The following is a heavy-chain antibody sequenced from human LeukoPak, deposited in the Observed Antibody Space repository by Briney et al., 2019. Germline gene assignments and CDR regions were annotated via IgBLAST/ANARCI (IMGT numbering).Heavy chain of an antibody. CDR2: ISGTSTAI. D-gene: IGHD1-26*01. Sequence: QPGGSLRLSCAASGFTFTTYAMSWVRQAPGKGLEWVSFISGTSTAIYYADSVKGRFTISRDIARKSLYLQMNSLRDEDTAVYYCARGGGRSYSDAFDIWGQGTVVTVSS. CDR3: ARGGGRSYSDAFDI. CDR1: GFTFTTYA. J-gene: IGHJ3*02. V-gene: IGHV3-48*02.